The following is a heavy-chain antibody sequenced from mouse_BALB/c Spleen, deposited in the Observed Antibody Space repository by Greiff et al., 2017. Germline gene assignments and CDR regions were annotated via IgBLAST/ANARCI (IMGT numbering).Heavy chain of an antibody. D-gene: IGHD2-14*01. J-gene: IGHJ4*01. V-gene: IGHV1S34*01. CDR2: ISVYNGAT. CDR1: GYSFTGYY. Sequence: LVKTGASVKISCKASGYSFTGYYMHWVKQSHGKSLEWIGYISVYNGATSYNQKFKGKATFTVDTSSSTAYMQFNSLTSEDSAVYYCARSGGYPYAMDYWGQGTSVTVSS. CDR3: ARSGGYPYAMDY.